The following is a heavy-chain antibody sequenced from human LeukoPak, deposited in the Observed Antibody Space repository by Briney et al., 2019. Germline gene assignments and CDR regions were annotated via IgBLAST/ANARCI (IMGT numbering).Heavy chain of an antibody. D-gene: IGHD3-10*01. CDR3: ARHQEIWFGELLSPFFGCFDP. V-gene: IGHV4-59*08. Sequence: SETLSLTCTVSGGSISSYYWSWIRQPRGKGLEWIGYIYYSGSTNYNPSLRSRVTISVDTSKNQFSLKLRSVTAADTAVYYCARHQEIWFGELLSPFFGCFDPWGQGTLATVSS. J-gene: IGHJ5*02. CDR2: IYYSGST. CDR1: GGSISSYY.